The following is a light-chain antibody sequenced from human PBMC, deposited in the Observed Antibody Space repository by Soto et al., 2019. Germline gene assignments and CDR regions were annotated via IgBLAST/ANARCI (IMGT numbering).Light chain of an antibody. Sequence: EIVLTQSPGTLSLSPGERATLSCRASQSFTSIYLSCYQQKPGQAPRLLIYGASSRATGIPDRFSGSGSGTDFTLTISRLEPEDFAVYYCQQYGSSPPLSFGGGTKV. J-gene: IGKJ4*01. CDR1: QSFTSIY. CDR3: QQYGSSPPLS. V-gene: IGKV3-20*01. CDR2: GAS.